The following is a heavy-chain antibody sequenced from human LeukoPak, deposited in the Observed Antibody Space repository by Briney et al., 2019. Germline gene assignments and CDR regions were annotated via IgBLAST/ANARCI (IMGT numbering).Heavy chain of an antibody. CDR1: AFTFNSYS. V-gene: IGHV3-21*01. CDR2: ISSSSSYI. J-gene: IGHJ3*02. D-gene: IGHD3-16*01. Sequence: PGGSLRLSCAASAFTFNSYSMNWVRQAPGKGLEWVSSISSSSSYIYYADSVKGRFTISRDNAKNSLYLQMNSLRAEDTAVYYCARAQSDYVWGRRTFDIWGQGTMVTVSS. CDR3: ARAQSDYVWGRRTFDI.